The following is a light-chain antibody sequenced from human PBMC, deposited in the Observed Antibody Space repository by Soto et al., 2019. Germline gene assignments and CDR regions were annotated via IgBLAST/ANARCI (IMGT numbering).Light chain of an antibody. J-gene: IGLJ1*01. V-gene: IGLV1-40*01. Sequence: QSVLAQPPSVSWAPGQRVTISCTGSSANIGAAYNVDWYQQLPGTAPKLLIYGNNNRPSGVPARFSGSKSGTSASLAIAGLQAEDEGDYYCQSYDSSLTGYVFGTGTKVTVL. CDR2: GNN. CDR3: QSYDSSLTGYV. CDR1: SANIGAAYN.